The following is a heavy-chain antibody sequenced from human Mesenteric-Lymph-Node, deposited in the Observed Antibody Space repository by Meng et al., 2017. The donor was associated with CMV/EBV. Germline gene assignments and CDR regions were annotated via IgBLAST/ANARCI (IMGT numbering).Heavy chain of an antibody. CDR1: GFTFSAYH. J-gene: IGHJ4*02. CDR2: ISVTSNYI. Sequence: GESLKISCAASGFTFSAYHMSWVRQAPGKGLEWVSSISVTSNYIYYADSVKGRFTISRDNAKSSLYLQMNSLRAEDTAVYYCAKVSNWNLGYWGQGTLVTVSS. V-gene: IGHV3-21*01. CDR3: AKVSNWNLGY. D-gene: IGHD1-1*01.